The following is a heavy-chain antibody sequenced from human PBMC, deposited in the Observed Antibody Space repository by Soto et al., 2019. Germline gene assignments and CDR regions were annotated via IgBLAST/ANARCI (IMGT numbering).Heavy chain of an antibody. V-gene: IGHV4-31*02. J-gene: IGHJ6*02. Sequence: SETLSLTCTVSGDSISRGGYYWSWIRQHPGKGLEWIGYIYYSGSTYYNPSLKSRVTISVDTSKNQFSLKLSSVTAADTAVYYCARAAYDSGYEYYYYGMDVWGQGTTVTV. CDR3: ARAAYDSGYEYYYYGMDV. CDR2: IYYSGST. D-gene: IGHD5-12*01. CDR1: GDSISRGGYY.